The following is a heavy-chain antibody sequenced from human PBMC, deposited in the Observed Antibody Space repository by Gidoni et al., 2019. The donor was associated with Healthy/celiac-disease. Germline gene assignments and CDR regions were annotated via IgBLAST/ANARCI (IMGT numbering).Heavy chain of an antibody. CDR2: IYYRGST. J-gene: IGHJ4*02. Sequence: QVQLQESGPGLVKPSETLSLTCTVSGGSISSYYWSWIRQPPGTGLEWIWYIYYRGSTNYNPSLKSRVTISVDTSKNQFSLKLSSVTAADTAVYYCARVVGGSRVVTATYYFDYWGQGTLVTVSS. CDR1: GGSISSYY. CDR3: ARVVGGSRVVTATYYFDY. V-gene: IGHV4-59*01. D-gene: IGHD2-21*02.